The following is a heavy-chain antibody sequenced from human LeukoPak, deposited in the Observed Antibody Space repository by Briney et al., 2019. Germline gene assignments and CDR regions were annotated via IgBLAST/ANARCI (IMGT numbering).Heavy chain of an antibody. D-gene: IGHD6-19*01. CDR3: ARDMGGWSGSHYYYYYYMDV. CDR1: GFTFSSYW. CDR2: IKQDGSEK. J-gene: IGHJ6*03. Sequence: GGSLRLSCAASGFTFSSYWMSWVRQAPGKGLEWVANIKQDGSEKYYVDSVKGRFAISRDNAKNSLYLQMNSLRAEDTAVYYCARDMGGWSGSHYYYYYYMDVWGKGTTVTISS. V-gene: IGHV3-7*01.